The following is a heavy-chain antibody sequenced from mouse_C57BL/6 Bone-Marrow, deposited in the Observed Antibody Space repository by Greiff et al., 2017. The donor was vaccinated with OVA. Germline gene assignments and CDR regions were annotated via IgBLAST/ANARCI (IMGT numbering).Heavy chain of an antibody. V-gene: IGHV5-17*01. Sequence: EVKLMESGGGLVKPGGSLKLSCAASGFTFSDYGMHWVRQAPEKGLEWVAYISSGSSTIYYADTVKGRFTISRDNAKNTLFLQMTSLRSEDTAMYYCARVGSSYWYFDVWGTGTTVTVSS. CDR3: ARVGSSYWYFDV. D-gene: IGHD1-1*01. CDR2: ISSGSSTI. CDR1: GFTFSDYG. J-gene: IGHJ1*03.